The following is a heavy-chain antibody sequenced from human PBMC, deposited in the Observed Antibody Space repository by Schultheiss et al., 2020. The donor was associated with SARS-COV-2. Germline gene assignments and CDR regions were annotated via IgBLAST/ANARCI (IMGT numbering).Heavy chain of an antibody. D-gene: IGHD1-26*01. V-gene: IGHV4-34*01. CDR3: ARHRVGATAY. Sequence: SETLSLTCTVSGGSISSYYWSWIRQPPGKGLEWIGEINHSGSTNYNPSLKSRVTISVDTSKNQFSLKLSSVTAADTAVYYCARHRVGATAYWGQGTLVTVSS. J-gene: IGHJ4*02. CDR2: INHSGST. CDR1: GGSISSYY.